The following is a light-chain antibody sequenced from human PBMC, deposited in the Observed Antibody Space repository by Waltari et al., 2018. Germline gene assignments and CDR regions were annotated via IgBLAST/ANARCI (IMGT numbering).Light chain of an antibody. J-gene: IGLJ2*01. CDR3: AAWDDSLNGPV. Sequence: QSVLTQPPSASGTPGQRVTISCSGSSSNIGSNTVNWYQQIPGTAPNLLICSNNSRPPGVLDRFSGSKSGTSASLAISGLQSEDEADYYCAAWDDSLNGPVFGGGTKLTVL. CDR1: SSNIGSNT. CDR2: SNN. V-gene: IGLV1-44*01.